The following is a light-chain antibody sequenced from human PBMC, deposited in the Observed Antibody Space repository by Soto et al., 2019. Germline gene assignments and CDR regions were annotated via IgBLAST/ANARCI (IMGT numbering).Light chain of an antibody. CDR3: QHYDNYLWT. Sequence: DIQMTQSPSTRSASVGDRVTITCRASQSLTSWLTWYQQKPGKAPKFLIYNTSILASGVPSRFSGSGSGTEFTLTISSLQPDDFATYYCQHYDNYLWTFGQGTKVEIK. J-gene: IGKJ1*01. CDR2: NTS. V-gene: IGKV1-5*03. CDR1: QSLTSW.